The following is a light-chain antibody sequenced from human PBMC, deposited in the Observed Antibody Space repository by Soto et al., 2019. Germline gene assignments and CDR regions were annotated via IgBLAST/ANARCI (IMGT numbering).Light chain of an antibody. CDR3: LSYAGSSTLV. J-gene: IGLJ3*02. V-gene: IGLV2-11*01. Sequence: QSALTQPPSVSGSPGQSVTISCTGTSSDVGRYNYVSWYQQHPGKAPQLMIYEVSKRPSGVSNRFSASKSGNTASLTISGLQAEDEADYYCLSYAGSSTLVFGGGTKLTVL. CDR1: SSDVGRYNY. CDR2: EVS.